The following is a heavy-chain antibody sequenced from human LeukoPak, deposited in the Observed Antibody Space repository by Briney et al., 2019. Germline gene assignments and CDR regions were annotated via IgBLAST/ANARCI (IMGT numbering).Heavy chain of an antibody. CDR3: ARDYCSSTSCYASHFDY. V-gene: IGHV1-46*01. CDR2: INPSGGST. CDR1: GYTFTSYY. Sequence: GASVKVSCKASGYTFTSYYMHWVRQAPGQELEWMGIINPSGGSTSYAQKFQGRVTITRDTSASTAYMELSSLRSEDTAVYYCARDYCSSTSCYASHFDYWGQGTLVTVSS. D-gene: IGHD2-2*01. J-gene: IGHJ4*02.